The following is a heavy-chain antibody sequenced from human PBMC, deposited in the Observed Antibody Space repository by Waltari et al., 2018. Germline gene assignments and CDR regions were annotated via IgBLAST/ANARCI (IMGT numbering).Heavy chain of an antibody. D-gene: IGHD3-22*01. CDR3: ATSPYYYDSSGYYDTFDI. V-gene: IGHV1-2*06. CDR1: GYTFTRYY. CDR2: INPNSGGT. J-gene: IGHJ3*02. Sequence: QVQLVQSGAEVKKPGASVKVSCTASGYTFTRYYMHWVRQAPGQGLEWMGRINPNSGGTNYAQKFQGRVTMTRDTSISTAYMELSRLRSDDTAVYYCATSPYYYDSSGYYDTFDIWGQGTMVTVSS.